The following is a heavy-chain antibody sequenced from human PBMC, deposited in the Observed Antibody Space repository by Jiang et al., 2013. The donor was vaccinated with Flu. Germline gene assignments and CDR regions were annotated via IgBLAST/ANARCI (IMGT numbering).Heavy chain of an antibody. J-gene: IGHJ1*01. CDR3: ARDRGFGQWLVHH. D-gene: IGHD6-19*01. Sequence: AQKFQGRVTITADESTSTAYMELSSLRSEDTAVYYCARDRGFGQWLVHHWGQGTLVTVSS. V-gene: IGHV1-69*01.